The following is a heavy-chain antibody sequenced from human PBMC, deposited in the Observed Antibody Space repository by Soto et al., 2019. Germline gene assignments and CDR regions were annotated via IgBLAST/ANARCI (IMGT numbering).Heavy chain of an antibody. CDR1: GGSISSGDYY. J-gene: IGHJ5*02. CDR2: IYYSGST. Sequence: PSETLSLTCTVSGGSISSGDYYWSWIRQPPGKGLEWIGYIYYSGSTYYNPSLKSRVTTSVDTSKNQFSLKLSSVTAADTAVYYCARDRSYCSSTSCYNWFDPWGQGTLVTVSS. D-gene: IGHD2-2*01. CDR3: ARDRSYCSSTSCYNWFDP. V-gene: IGHV4-30-4*01.